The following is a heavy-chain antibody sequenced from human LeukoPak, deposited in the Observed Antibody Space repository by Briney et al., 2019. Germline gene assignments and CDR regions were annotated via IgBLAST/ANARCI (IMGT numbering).Heavy chain of an antibody. V-gene: IGHV3-66*02. CDR2: IYGGGST. CDR1: GFSVSGNY. Sequence: GGSLRLSCAASGFSVSGNYMSWVRQAPGKGLEGVAIIYGGGSTYYADSVKGRFTISRDNSKNTLYLQMNSLRAEDTAVYYCAKGIQARIMITFGGLPDGFDIWGQGTMVTVSS. D-gene: IGHD3-16*01. J-gene: IGHJ3*02. CDR3: AKGIQARIMITFGGLPDGFDI.